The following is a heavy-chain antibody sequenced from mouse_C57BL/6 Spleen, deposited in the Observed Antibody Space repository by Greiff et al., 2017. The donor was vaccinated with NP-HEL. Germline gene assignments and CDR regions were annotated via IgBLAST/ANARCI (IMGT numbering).Heavy chain of an antibody. V-gene: IGHV3-1*01. CDR3: AGLGEDYFDY. J-gene: IGHJ2*01. Sequence: EVKVVESGPGMVKPSPSLSLTCTVTGYSFTSGYDWHLIRHFPGNQLELMGYIRYSGCTNYNPSLKSRISITHDTSTNQFFRKLNSVTTEDTATYYCAGLGEDYFDYWGQGTTLTVSS. CDR1: GYSFTSGYD. D-gene: IGHD4-1*01. CDR2: IRYSGCT.